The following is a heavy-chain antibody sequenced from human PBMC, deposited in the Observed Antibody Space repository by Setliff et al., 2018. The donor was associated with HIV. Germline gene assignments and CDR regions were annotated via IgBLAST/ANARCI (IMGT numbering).Heavy chain of an antibody. J-gene: IGHJ6*02. CDR3: ARAMRGVVVTNMYYYYGMDV. V-gene: IGHV4-39*07. CDR2: IYHSGST. CDR1: GDSISSDDHY. Sequence: SETLSLTCTVSGDSISSDDHYWSWIRQTPGKGLEWIGGIYHSGSTYYNPSLKSRVTISVDTSKNQFSLKLSSVTAADTAVYYCARAMRGVVVTNMYYYYGMDVWGQGTTVTVSS. D-gene: IGHD2-21*02.